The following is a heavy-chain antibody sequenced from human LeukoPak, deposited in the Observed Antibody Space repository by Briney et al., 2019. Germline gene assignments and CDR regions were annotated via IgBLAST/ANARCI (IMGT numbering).Heavy chain of an antibody. Sequence: GGSLRLSCAVSGFTFTNYAMHWVRQAPGKGLEWVALIWYDGSNKNYADSVKGRFTISRDNSKNTLDLQMNSLRAEDTAVYYCARSMTTVFLYRFDYWGQGTLVTVSS. J-gene: IGHJ4*02. CDR2: IWYDGSNK. CDR3: ARSMTTVFLYRFDY. D-gene: IGHD4-17*01. CDR1: GFTFTNYA. V-gene: IGHV3-33*01.